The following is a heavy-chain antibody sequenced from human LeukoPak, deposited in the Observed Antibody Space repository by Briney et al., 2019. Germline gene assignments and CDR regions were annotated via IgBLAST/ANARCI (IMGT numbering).Heavy chain of an antibody. V-gene: IGHV1-8*01. J-gene: IGHJ4*02. CDR1: GYTFTSYD. CDR2: MNPNSGNT. CDR3: ARKGDILTGYSFPPDY. D-gene: IGHD3-9*01. Sequence: GASVKVSCKASGYTFTSYDINWVRQATGQGLEWMGWMNPNSGNTGYAQKFQGRVTMTRNTSISTAYMELSSLRSEDTAVYYCARKGDILTGYSFPPDYWGQGTLVTVSS.